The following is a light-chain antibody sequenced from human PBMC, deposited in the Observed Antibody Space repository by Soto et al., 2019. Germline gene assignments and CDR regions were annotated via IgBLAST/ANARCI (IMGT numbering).Light chain of an antibody. J-gene: IGKJ4*01. V-gene: IGKV3-20*01. CDR2: GAS. CDR3: QQYGSSPTT. Sequence: EIVLTQSPGTLSLCPGERATLSCRARQSVSSSYLAWYQQIPGQAPRLLIYGASTRATGIPDRFSGSGSGTDFTLTISRLEPEDFAVYYCQQYGSSPTTFGGGTKVEIK. CDR1: QSVSSSY.